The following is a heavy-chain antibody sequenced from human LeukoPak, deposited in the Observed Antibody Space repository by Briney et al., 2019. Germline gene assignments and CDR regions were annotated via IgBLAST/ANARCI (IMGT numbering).Heavy chain of an antibody. V-gene: IGHV4-59*02. CDR1: RGSVGSNY. Sequence: PSETLSLTCSVSRGSVGSNYWSWVRQPPGKGLEWIGYISYSGDTKYNPSLKSRLSMSVDTSKNQCSLMLTSVTAADTAVYYCARGSGWYPHWGQGTLVTVSS. D-gene: IGHD6-19*01. CDR3: ARGSGWYPH. J-gene: IGHJ1*01. CDR2: ISYSGDT.